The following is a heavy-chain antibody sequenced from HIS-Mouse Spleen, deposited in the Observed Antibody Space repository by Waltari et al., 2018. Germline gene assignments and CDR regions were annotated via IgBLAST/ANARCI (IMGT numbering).Heavy chain of an antibody. J-gene: IGHJ4*02. CDR3: ARIAEGYTSGWYAFDY. Sequence: QVTLRESGPALVKPTQTLPLTCTFSGFSLSTIGSFVVCIRQPPGKALEWLARIDWEDDKSYSTSLKTRLTISKDTSKNQVVLTMTNMDPVDTATYYCARIAEGYTSGWYAFDYWGQGTLVTVSS. D-gene: IGHD6-19*01. CDR1: GFSLSTIGSF. V-gene: IGHV2-70*15. CDR2: IDWEDDK.